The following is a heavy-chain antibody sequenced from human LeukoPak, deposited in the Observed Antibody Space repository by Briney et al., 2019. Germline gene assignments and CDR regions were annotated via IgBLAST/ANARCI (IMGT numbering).Heavy chain of an antibody. J-gene: IGHJ5*02. CDR1: GFTFSSYA. CDR3: AKQLGSCSDASCYFPS. V-gene: IGHV3-23*01. Sequence: GGSLRLSCAASGFTFSSYAMSWVRQAPGKGLEWVSAISGGGGSTYYGDSVKGRFTISRDNSKNTLYLQMNSLGAEDTAVYYCAKQLGSCSDASCYFPSSGQGTLVTVSS. D-gene: IGHD2-15*01. CDR2: ISGGGGST.